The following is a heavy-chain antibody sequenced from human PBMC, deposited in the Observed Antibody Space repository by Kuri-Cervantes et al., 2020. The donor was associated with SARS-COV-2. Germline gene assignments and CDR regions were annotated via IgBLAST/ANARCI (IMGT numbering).Heavy chain of an antibody. Sequence: ASVKVSCKASGYTFTSYYMHWVRQAPGQGLEWMGIINPSGGSTSYAQKFQGRVTMTRDTSTCTVYMELRSLRSDDTAVYYCARDQVVRGADFDYWGQGTLVTVSS. J-gene: IGHJ4*02. CDR3: ARDQVVRGADFDY. V-gene: IGHV1-46*01. CDR1: GYTFTSYY. D-gene: IGHD3-10*01. CDR2: INPSGGST.